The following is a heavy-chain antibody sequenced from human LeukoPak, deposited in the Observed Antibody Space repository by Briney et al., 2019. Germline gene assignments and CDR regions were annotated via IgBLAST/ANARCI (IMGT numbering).Heavy chain of an antibody. V-gene: IGHV3-66*02. CDR3: TMMVRYYYYMDV. CDR2: TYSGGST. Sequence: AGSLSRYGAASGFTVSSNYMSWVRQAPGKGLEGVSVTYSGGSTYDADSVKGRFTISRDNSKNTLYLQMNSLRAEDTAVYYCTMMVRYYYYMDVWGKGTTLTVSS. D-gene: IGHD5-18*01. CDR1: GFTVSSNY. J-gene: IGHJ6*03.